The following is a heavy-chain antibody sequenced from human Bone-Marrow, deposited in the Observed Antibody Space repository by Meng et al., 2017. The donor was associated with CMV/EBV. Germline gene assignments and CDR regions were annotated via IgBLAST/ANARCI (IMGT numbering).Heavy chain of an antibody. Sequence: YSCTSYWIGWVRQMPGKGLEWMGIIYPGDSDTTYSPSFQGQVTISADKSISTAYLQWSSLKASDSAIYYCVRALGYCSGGSCYYFDYWGQGTLVTVSS. J-gene: IGHJ4*02. CDR1: YSCTSYW. CDR3: VRALGYCSGGSCYYFDY. D-gene: IGHD2-15*01. CDR2: IYPGDSDT. V-gene: IGHV5-51*01.